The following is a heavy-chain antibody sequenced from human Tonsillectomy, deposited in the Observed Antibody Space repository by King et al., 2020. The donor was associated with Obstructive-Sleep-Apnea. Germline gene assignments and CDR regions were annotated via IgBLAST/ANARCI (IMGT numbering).Heavy chain of an antibody. J-gene: IGHJ4*02. CDR2: MYADDSDS. CDR1: GYSFASSW. D-gene: IGHD7-27*01. V-gene: IGHV5-51*01. CDR3: GRRNKGTGDDYYFEY. Sequence: VQLVESGAEAEVKKPGESLKISCKGSGYSFASSWIGWVRQMPGKGLEWMGIMYADDSDSRYSPSFQCQVTISADKTISTAYLQWSSLKDSDTAMYYCGRRNKGTGDDYYFEYWGQGTLVTVSS.